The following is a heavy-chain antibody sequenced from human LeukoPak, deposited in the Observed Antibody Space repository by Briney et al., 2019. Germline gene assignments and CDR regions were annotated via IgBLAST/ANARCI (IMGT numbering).Heavy chain of an antibody. CDR2: IYYSGST. CDR3: ARGLPRGTTYYFAGRFDP. Sequence: KPSETLSLTCTVSGGSINSYYWSWIRQPPGKGLEWVGYIYYSGSTNYNPSLKSRLTISVDTSKNQFSLKLSSVAAADTAVYYCARGLPRGTTYYFAGRFDPWGQGTLVTVSS. V-gene: IGHV4-59*01. CDR1: GGSINSYY. D-gene: IGHD3-22*01. J-gene: IGHJ5*02.